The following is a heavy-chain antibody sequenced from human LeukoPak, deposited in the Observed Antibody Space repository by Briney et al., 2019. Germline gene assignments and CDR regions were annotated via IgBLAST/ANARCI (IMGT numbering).Heavy chain of an antibody. J-gene: IGHJ4*02. CDR2: ISVYNGNT. CDR3: ARSGPKDWALDY. Sequence: GASVKVSCKASGYTFYHYVIAWVRQAPGQGLEWMGWISVYNGNTFYAQNLQGRVTMTTDTSTSTAYMELRSLRSDDTAVYYCARSGPKDWALDYWGRGTLVTVSS. CDR1: GYTFYHYV. D-gene: IGHD2-21*01. V-gene: IGHV1-18*01.